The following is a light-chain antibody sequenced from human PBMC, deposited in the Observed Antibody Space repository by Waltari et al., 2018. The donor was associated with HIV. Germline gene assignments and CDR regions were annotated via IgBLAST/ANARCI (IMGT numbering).Light chain of an antibody. CDR2: MND. Sequence: QSVVTQPPSASGTPGQRVTISCSGSGSNSGTYSVNWYQHFPGTAPKLRIYMNDQRPSGVPGRFSGSQSGTSASLAISGLQYDDEADYYCAVWDDSLGGAVFGGGTKLTVL. V-gene: IGLV1-47*01. CDR3: AVWDDSLGGAV. CDR1: GSNSGTYS. J-gene: IGLJ2*01.